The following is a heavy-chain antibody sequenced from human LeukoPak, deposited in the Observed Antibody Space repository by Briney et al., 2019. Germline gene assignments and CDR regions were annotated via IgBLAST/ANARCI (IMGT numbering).Heavy chain of an antibody. Sequence: PSETLSLTCTVSGGSISGYYWSWIRQPAGKGLEWIGRIYTSGSTNYNPSLKSRVTMSVDTSKNQFSLKLSSVTAADTAVYYCARVALWFGELTHYFDYWGQGTLVTVSS. CDR1: GGSISGYY. CDR2: IYTSGST. V-gene: IGHV4-4*07. D-gene: IGHD3-10*01. CDR3: ARVALWFGELTHYFDY. J-gene: IGHJ4*02.